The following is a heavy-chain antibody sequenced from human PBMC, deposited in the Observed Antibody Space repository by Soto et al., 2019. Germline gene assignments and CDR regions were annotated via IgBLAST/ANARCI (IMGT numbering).Heavy chain of an antibody. Sequence: HVHLVQSGAEVRKPGSSVKVSCKTSGGTFSTYTIYWVRQAPGQGLEWMGRIIPLFGTTRYAQNFQDRVTITAEESTSTTYMELSSLRAEDTALYYCARRLDARADEGFDVWGEGTAVTVSA. J-gene: IGHJ3*01. CDR1: GGTFSTYT. D-gene: IGHD2-8*01. CDR3: ARRLDARADEGFDV. CDR2: IIPLFGTT. V-gene: IGHV1-69*18.